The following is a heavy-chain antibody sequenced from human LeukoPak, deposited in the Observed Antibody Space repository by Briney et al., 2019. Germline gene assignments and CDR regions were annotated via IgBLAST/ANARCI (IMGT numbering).Heavy chain of an antibody. Sequence: GGSLRLSCAASGFSFSSYTMNWVRQVPGKGLEWVSSISSSSSYIYYADSVKGRFTISRDNAKNSLYLQMNSLRAEDTAVYYCAREGGYDFWSGPGMDVWGQGTTVTVSS. V-gene: IGHV3-21*01. CDR2: ISSSSSYI. CDR1: GFSFSSYT. D-gene: IGHD3-3*01. CDR3: AREGGYDFWSGPGMDV. J-gene: IGHJ6*02.